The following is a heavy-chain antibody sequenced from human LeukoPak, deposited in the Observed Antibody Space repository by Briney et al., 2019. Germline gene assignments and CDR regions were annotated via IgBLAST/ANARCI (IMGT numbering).Heavy chain of an antibody. D-gene: IGHD3-10*01. CDR1: GFAFSSYG. J-gene: IGHJ6*02. Sequence: PGRSLRLSCAASGFAFSSYGMHWVRQAPGKGLEGVAVIWYDGSNKYYADSVKGRFTISRDNSKNTLYLQMNSLRAEDTAVYYCARDLLWFGELLLDYYGMDVWGQGTTVTVSS. CDR3: ARDLLWFGELLLDYYGMDV. CDR2: IWYDGSNK. V-gene: IGHV3-33*01.